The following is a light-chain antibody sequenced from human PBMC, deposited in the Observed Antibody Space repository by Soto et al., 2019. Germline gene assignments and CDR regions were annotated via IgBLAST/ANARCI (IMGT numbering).Light chain of an antibody. CDR3: QQSYSTPRT. V-gene: IGKV1-12*01. J-gene: IGKJ5*01. Sequence: DIQMTQSPSSVSASVGDIVTITCVAIQGISSWLAWYQQKPGKAPTVLIYAASSLQSGVPSRFSGSGSVTDFTLTISSLQPEDFATYYCQQSYSTPRTFGQGTRLEIK. CDR1: QGISSW. CDR2: AAS.